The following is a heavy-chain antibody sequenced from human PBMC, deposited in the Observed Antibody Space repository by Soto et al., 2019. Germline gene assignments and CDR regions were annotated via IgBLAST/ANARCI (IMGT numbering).Heavy chain of an antibody. CDR3: AKDHRSGRYGY. Sequence: QVQLVESGGGVVQPGRSLRLSCAASGFTFSSYGMHWVRQAPGKGLEWVAVISYDGSNKYYADSVKGQFTISRDNSKNTLYLQMNSLRAEETAVYYCAKDHRSGRYGYWGQGTLVTVSS. CDR1: GFTFSSYG. J-gene: IGHJ4*02. CDR2: ISYDGSNK. D-gene: IGHD1-26*01. V-gene: IGHV3-30*18.